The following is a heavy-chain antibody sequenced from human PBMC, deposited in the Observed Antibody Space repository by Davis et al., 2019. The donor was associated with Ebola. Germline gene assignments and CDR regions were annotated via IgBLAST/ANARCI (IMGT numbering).Heavy chain of an antibody. CDR1: GFTFSTYS. CDR2: ISRDSGIT. J-gene: IGHJ6*03. D-gene: IGHD2-8*01. V-gene: IGHV3-48*04. CDR3: ATRLECTKGECSGYYYMNV. Sequence: LKISCSASGFTFSTYSMNWVRQAPGKGLEWLSYISRDSGITYYADSVRGRFTISRDNTKNSLYLQMNSLRAEDTAVYYCATRLECTKGECSGYYYMNVWGKGTTVTVSS.